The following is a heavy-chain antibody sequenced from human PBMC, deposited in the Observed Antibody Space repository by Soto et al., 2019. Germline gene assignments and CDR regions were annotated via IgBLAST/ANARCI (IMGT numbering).Heavy chain of an antibody. J-gene: IGHJ6*02. CDR2: IVPLFGSA. CDR3: ARVVGLNVGLAARYNYYAIDV. D-gene: IGHD6-13*01. V-gene: IGHV1-69*01. CDR1: GGTFSNYA. Sequence: QVQLMQSGTEVKKPGSSVKVSCKASGGTFSNYAINWVRQAPGQGLEWMGGIVPLFGSANYAQKFQGRVTITADESTTTAYMELSSLTSEDTAVYYCARVVGLNVGLAARYNYYAIDVWGQGTMVTVSS.